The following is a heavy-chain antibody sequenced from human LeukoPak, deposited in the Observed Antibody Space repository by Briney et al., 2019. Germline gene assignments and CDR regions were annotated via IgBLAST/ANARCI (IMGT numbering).Heavy chain of an antibody. CDR1: GFTFSSYS. D-gene: IGHD6-19*01. V-gene: IGHV3-21*01. J-gene: IGHJ4*02. CDR2: ISSSSSYI. CDR3: ALIAVAGTGSFDY. Sequence: GGSLRLSCAASGFTFSSYSMNWVRQAPGKGLEWVSSISSSSSYIYYSDSVKGRFTISRDNAKNSLYLQMNSLRAEDTAVYYCALIAVAGTGSFDYWGQGTLVTVSS.